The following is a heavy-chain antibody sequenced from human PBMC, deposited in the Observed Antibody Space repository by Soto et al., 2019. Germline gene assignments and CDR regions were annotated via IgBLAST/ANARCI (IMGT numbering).Heavy chain of an antibody. V-gene: IGHV4-39*01. CDR3: ARHIAGGGWTIY. CDR1: GGSISSSSYY. J-gene: IGHJ4*02. D-gene: IGHD1-26*01. CDR2: IYYSGST. Sequence: SETLSLTCTVSGGSISSSSYYWGWIRQPPGKGLEWIGSIYYSGSTYYNPSLKSRVTISVDTSKNQFSLKLSSVTAADTAVYYCARHIAGGGWTIYWGQGTLVTVSS.